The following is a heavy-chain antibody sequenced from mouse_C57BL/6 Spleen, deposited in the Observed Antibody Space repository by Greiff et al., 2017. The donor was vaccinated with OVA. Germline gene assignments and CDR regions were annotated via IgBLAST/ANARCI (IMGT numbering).Heavy chain of an antibody. CDR3: ARYNYSNYVGYGMDY. CDR1: GFTFTDYY. V-gene: IGHV7-3*01. D-gene: IGHD2-5*01. J-gene: IGHJ4*01. CDR2: IRNKANGYTT. Sequence: EVQVVESGGGLVQPGGSLSLSCAASGFTFTDYYMSWVRQPPGKALEWLGFIRNKANGYTTEYSASVKGRFTISRDNSQSILYLQMNALRAEYSATYCCARYNYSNYVGYGMDYWGQGTSVTVAS.